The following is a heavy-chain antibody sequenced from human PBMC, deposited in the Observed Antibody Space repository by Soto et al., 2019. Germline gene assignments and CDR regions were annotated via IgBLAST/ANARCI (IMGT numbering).Heavy chain of an antibody. D-gene: IGHD1-26*01. J-gene: IGHJ4*02. V-gene: IGHV3-30-3*01. Sequence: GGSLRLSCAASGFTFSNIAMHWVRQAPGKGLEWVAAISYDGTYRPYADFARGRFTISRDNSQKTLYLQMNSLRPEDTALYYCATDRALGATLGAIDFWGQGTLVTV. CDR3: ATDRALGATLGAIDF. CDR1: GFTFSNIA. CDR2: ISYDGTYR.